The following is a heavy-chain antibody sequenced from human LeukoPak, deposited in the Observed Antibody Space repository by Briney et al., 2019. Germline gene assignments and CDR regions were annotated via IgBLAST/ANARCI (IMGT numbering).Heavy chain of an antibody. V-gene: IGHV1-18*01. CDR3: ARVSTYYDFWSGYQDAFDI. J-gene: IGHJ3*02. D-gene: IGHD3-3*01. CDR2: ISAYNGNT. CDR1: GYTFTSYG. Sequence: ASVKVSCKASGYTFTSYGISWVRQAPGQGLEWMGCISAYNGNTNYAQKLQGRVTMTTDTSTSTAYMELRSLRSDHTAVYYCARVSTYYDFWSGYQDAFDIWGQGTMVTVSS.